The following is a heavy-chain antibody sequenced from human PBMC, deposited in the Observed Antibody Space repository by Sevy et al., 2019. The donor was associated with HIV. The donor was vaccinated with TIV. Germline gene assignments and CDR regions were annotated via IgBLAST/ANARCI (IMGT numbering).Heavy chain of an antibody. Sequence: GGSLRLSCAASEFTFSSYWMSWVRQAPGKGLEWVANIKQDGSEKYYVDSVKGRFTISRDNAKNSLYLQMNSLRAEDTAVYYCARPTGYYYYFDYWGQGTLVTVSS. J-gene: IGHJ4*02. CDR1: EFTFSSYW. V-gene: IGHV3-7*03. CDR2: IKQDGSEK. D-gene: IGHD3-9*01. CDR3: ARPTGYYYYFDY.